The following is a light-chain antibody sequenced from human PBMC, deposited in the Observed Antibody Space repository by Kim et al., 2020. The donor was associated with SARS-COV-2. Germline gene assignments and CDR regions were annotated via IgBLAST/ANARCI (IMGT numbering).Light chain of an antibody. CDR2: SSD. J-gene: IGLJ3*02. Sequence: GQGVTISCSGSSSNIGSKTVNWYRQLPGTAPNLLIYSSDQRPSGVPDRFSGTKSGTSASLAISGLQSEDEADYFCSAWDVSLSDWGFGGGTQLTVL. CDR3: SAWDVSLSDWG. CDR1: SSNIGSKT. V-gene: IGLV1-44*01.